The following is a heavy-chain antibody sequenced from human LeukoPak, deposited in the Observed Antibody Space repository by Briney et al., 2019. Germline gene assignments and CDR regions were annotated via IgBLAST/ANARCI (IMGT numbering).Heavy chain of an antibody. J-gene: IGHJ4*02. Sequence: SETLSLTCSVSGYSISSGYYWGWIRPPPGKGLEWIGSVFHSGITYYKPSLKSRVTILVDTSKNQFSLKLTSVTAADTAVYYCARDYDMYDSSGYYLGYWGQGTLVTVSS. V-gene: IGHV4-38-2*02. CDR2: VFHSGIT. CDR3: ARDYDMYDSSGYYLGY. D-gene: IGHD3-22*01. CDR1: GYSISSGYY.